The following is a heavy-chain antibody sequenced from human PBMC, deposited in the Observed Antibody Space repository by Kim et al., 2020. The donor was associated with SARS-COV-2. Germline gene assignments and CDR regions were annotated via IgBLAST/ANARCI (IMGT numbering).Heavy chain of an antibody. D-gene: IGHD5-12*01. CDR3: AKDPGYSDGYNSFDY. V-gene: IGHV3-23*01. CDR1: GFTFSSYA. J-gene: IGHJ4*02. CDR2: ISGSGGST. Sequence: GGSLRLSCAASGFTFSSYAMSWVRQAPGKGLEWVSAISGSGGSTYYADSVKGRFTISRDNSKNTLYLQMNSLRAEDTAVYYYAKDPGYSDGYNSFDYWGQGTLVTVSS.